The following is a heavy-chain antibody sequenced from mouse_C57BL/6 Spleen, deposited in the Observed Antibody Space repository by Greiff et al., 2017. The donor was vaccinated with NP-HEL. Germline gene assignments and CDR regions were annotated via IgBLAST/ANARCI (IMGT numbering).Heavy chain of an antibody. V-gene: IGHV5-6*01. CDR3: ASITTVVAEALYAMDY. Sequence: EVQLVESGGDLVKPGGSLKLSCAASGFTFSSYGMSWVRQTPDKRLEWVATISSGGSYTYYPDSVKGRFTISRDNAKNTLYLQMSSLKSEDTAMYYCASITTVVAEALYAMDYWGQGTSVTVSS. J-gene: IGHJ4*01. CDR1: GFTFSSYG. D-gene: IGHD1-1*01. CDR2: ISSGGSYT.